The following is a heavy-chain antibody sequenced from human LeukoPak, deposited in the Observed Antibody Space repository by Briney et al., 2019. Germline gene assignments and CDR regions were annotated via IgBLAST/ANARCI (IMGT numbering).Heavy chain of an antibody. CDR1: GGTFSSYA. Sequence: EASVKVSCKASGGTFSSYAISWVRQAPGQRLEWMGRIIPIFGTANYAQKFQGRVTITTDESTSTAYMELSSLRSEDTAVYYCAREGRYCSGGSCLNWFDPWGQGTLVTVSS. CDR3: AREGRYCSGGSCLNWFDP. J-gene: IGHJ5*02. V-gene: IGHV1-69*05. D-gene: IGHD2-15*01. CDR2: IIPIFGTA.